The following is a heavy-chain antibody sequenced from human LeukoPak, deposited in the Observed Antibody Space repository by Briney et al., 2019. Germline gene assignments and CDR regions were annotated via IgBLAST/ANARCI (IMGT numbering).Heavy chain of an antibody. J-gene: IGHJ4*02. CDR1: GFMFSTYW. CDR3: AKAAGRATAVAGTLTFDY. V-gene: IGHV3-23*01. Sequence: GGSLRLSCAASGFMFSTYWMSWVRQAPGKGLEWVSAISGSGGSTYYADSVKGRFTISRDNSKNTLYLQMNSLRAEDTAVYYCAKAAGRATAVAGTLTFDYWGQGTLVTVSS. D-gene: IGHD6-19*01. CDR2: ISGSGGST.